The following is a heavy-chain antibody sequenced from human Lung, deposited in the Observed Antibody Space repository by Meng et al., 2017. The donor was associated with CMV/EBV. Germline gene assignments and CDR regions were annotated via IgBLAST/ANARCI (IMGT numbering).Heavy chain of an antibody. J-gene: IGHJ4*02. CDR1: GYTFTDHY. D-gene: IGHD3-22*01. CDR3: ARESDSSGSNGYFDY. Sequence: SXXVSXKASGYTFTDHYMHWVRQAPGQGLEWMGWINPDSGGTLYAHKFQGRVTVTRDTSISTAYMELSSLRSDDTAVYYCARESDSSGSNGYFDYWGQGTLVTVSS. V-gene: IGHV1-2*02. CDR2: INPDSGGT.